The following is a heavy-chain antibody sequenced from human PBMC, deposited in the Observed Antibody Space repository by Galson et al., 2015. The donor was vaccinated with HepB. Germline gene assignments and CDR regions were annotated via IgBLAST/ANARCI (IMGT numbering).Heavy chain of an antibody. CDR2: ISSSGSTI. D-gene: IGHD2-2*01. CDR1: GFTFSAYS. J-gene: IGHJ6*04. CDR3: ARAISDWARCSSTSCRRIGLDV. V-gene: IGHV3-48*01. Sequence: SLRLSCAASGFTFSAYSMNWVRQAPGKGLEWVSYISSSGSTIYYADSVKGRFTISRDNAKNSLYLQMTSLRAEDTAVYYCARAISDWARCSSTSCRRIGLDVWGKGTTVTVSS.